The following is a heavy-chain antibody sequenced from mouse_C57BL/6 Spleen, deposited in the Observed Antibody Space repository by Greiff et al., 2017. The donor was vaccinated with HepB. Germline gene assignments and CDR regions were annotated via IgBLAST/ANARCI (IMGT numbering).Heavy chain of an antibody. Sequence: EVKLMESGAELVRPGASVKLSCTASGFNIKDYYMHWVKQRPEQGLEWIGRIDPEDGDTEYAPKFQGKATMTADTSSNTAYLQLSSLTSEDTAVYYCTTGITTVDYAMDYWGQGTSVTVSS. D-gene: IGHD1-1*01. V-gene: IGHV14-1*01. CDR2: IDPEDGDT. CDR3: TTGITTVDYAMDY. CDR1: GFNIKDYY. J-gene: IGHJ4*01.